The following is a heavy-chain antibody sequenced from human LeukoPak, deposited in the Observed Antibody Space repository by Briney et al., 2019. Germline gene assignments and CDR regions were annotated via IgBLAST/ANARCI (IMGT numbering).Heavy chain of an antibody. CDR2: ISAYNGNT. V-gene: IGHV1-18*01. D-gene: IGHD3-3*01. J-gene: IGHJ5*02. CDR3: ARDGLRFLEWTTSWFDP. CDR1: GYTFTNYG. Sequence: ASVKLSCKASGYTFTNYGISWVRQAPGQGLEWMGWISAYNGNTNYAQKLQGRVAMTTDTSTTTAYMELRSLRSDDTAVYYCARDGLRFLEWTTSWFDPWGQGTLVTVSS.